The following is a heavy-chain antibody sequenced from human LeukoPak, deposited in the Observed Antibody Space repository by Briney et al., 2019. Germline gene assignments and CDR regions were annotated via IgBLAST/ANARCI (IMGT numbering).Heavy chain of an antibody. D-gene: IGHD7-27*01. CDR2: IIPIFGTA. V-gene: IGHV1-69*06. Sequence: ASVKVSCKASGGTFSSYAIRWVRQAPGQGLEWMGGIIPIFGTANYAQKFQGRVTITADKSTSTAYMELSSLRSEDTAVYYCARKELGRWYFDYWGQGTLVTVSS. J-gene: IGHJ4*02. CDR1: GGTFSSYA. CDR3: ARKELGRWYFDY.